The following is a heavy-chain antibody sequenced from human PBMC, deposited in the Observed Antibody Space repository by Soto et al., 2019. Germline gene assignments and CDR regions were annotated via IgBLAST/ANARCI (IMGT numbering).Heavy chain of an antibody. V-gene: IGHV3-23*01. Sequence: VQLLESGGGLVQPGGSLRLSCAASGFPFSSRAMSWVRQAPGKGLEWVSAISGSGTITYYADSVKGRFTISRDTSKNSLYLQMNSLRADDTAVYYCAEWARYCSGADCRAWGQGTLVNVSS. CDR1: GFPFSSRA. J-gene: IGHJ5*02. D-gene: IGHD2-15*01. CDR3: AEWARYCSGADCRA. CDR2: ISGSGTIT.